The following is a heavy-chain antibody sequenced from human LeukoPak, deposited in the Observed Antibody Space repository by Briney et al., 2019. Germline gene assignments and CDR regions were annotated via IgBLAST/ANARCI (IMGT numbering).Heavy chain of an antibody. CDR3: ARVAVGAITFDY. D-gene: IGHD1-26*01. Sequence: GGSLRLXCAASGFTFSSYSMNWVRRAPGKGLEWVSSISSSSSYIYYADSVKGRFTISRDNAKNSLYLQMNSLRAEDTAVYYCARVAVGAITFDYWGQGTLVTVSS. J-gene: IGHJ4*02. CDR1: GFTFSSYS. V-gene: IGHV3-21*01. CDR2: ISSSSSYI.